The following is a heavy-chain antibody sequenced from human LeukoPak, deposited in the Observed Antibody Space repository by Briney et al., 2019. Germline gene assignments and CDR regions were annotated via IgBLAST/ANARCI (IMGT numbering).Heavy chain of an antibody. J-gene: IGHJ6*03. D-gene: IGHD1-26*01. Sequence: SETLSLTCTVSGVSISSYYWNWIRQPPGKGLEWIGYIYNSGSTNNNPSLKSRVTISVETSKKQFSLKLSSVTAADTAVYYCARVRWELLRRGYYYYMDVWGKGTTVTISS. CDR3: ARVRWELLRRGYYYYMDV. CDR2: IYNSGST. CDR1: GVSISSYY. V-gene: IGHV4-59*01.